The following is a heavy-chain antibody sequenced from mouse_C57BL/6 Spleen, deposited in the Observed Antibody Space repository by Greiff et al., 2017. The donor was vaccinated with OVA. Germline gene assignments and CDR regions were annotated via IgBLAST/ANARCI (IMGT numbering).Heavy chain of an antibody. V-gene: IGHV7-3*01. CDR2: IRNKANGYTT. CDR1: GFTFTDYY. Sequence: EVKVVESGGGLVQPGGSLSLSCAASGFTFTDYYMSWVRQPPGKALEWLGFIRNKANGYTTEYSASVKGRFTISRDNSQSILYLQMNALRAEDSATYYCAREDSSGYFDYWGQGTTLTVSS. D-gene: IGHD3-2*02. J-gene: IGHJ2*01. CDR3: AREDSSGYFDY.